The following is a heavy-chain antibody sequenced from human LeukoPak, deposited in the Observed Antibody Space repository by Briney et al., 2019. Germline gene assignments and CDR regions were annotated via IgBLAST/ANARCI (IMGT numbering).Heavy chain of an antibody. CDR3: ARDSYDAAAGY. CDR1: GGSFSSGSYY. CDR2: IYYSGST. V-gene: IGHV4-61*01. Sequence: SETLSLTCTVSGGSFSSGSYYWSWIRQPPGTGLEWIGYIYYSGSTNYNPSLKSRVTISVDTSKNQFSLKLSSVTAADTAVYYCARDSYDAAAGYWGQGTLVTVSS. J-gene: IGHJ4*02. D-gene: IGHD6-13*01.